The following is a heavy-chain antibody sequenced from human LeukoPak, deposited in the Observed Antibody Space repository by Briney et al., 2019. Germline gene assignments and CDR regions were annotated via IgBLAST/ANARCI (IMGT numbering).Heavy chain of an antibody. CDR2: INNDGSST. CDR3: VRDNGGEHL. Sequence: AGGSLRLSCAASGFTFSSYGMHWVRQAPGKGLVWVSRINNDGSSTIYADSVKGRFTISRDNAKNTLYLQMNSLRDDDTAVYYCVRDNGGEHLWGQGTLVTVSS. D-gene: IGHD3-16*01. J-gene: IGHJ4*02. V-gene: IGHV3-74*01. CDR1: GFTFSSYG.